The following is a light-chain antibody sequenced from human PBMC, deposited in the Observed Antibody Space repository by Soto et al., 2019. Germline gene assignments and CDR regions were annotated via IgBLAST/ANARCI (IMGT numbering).Light chain of an antibody. J-gene: IGKJ5*01. Sequence: EVVLTQSPVTLSLSPGERATLSCRASQSFRGLLAWYQQKPGQAPRLLIYDAYNRATGIPPRFSGSGSGTDFTLKISSLKPEDSAVYFCKQRHMWPITFGQGTRLEIK. CDR3: KQRHMWPIT. CDR1: QSFRGL. V-gene: IGKV3-11*01. CDR2: DAY.